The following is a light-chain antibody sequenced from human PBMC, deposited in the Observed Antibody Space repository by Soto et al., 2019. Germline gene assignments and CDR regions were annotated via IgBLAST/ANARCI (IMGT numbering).Light chain of an antibody. CDR1: RSDVGSYNR. CDR3: SSYTSSSTYV. CDR2: EVS. J-gene: IGLJ1*01. V-gene: IGLV2-18*02. Sequence: QSALTQPPSLSGSHGQSVTISCTGTRSDVGSYNRVSWYQQPPGTAPKLMIYEVSNRPSGVPDRFSGSKSGNTASLTISGLQAEDEADYYCSSYTSSSTYVFGTGTKVTVL.